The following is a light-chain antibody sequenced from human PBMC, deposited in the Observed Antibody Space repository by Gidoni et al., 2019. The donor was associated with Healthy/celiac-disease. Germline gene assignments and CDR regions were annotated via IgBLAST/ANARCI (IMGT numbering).Light chain of an antibody. V-gene: IGLV2-11*01. Sequence: QSALTQPRSVSRAPGQSVTISCTGTSSDVGGYNYVSWYQQHPGNAPKLMIYDVSKRPSGVPDRFSGSKSGNTASLTISGLQAEDEADYYCCSYAGSSWVFGGGTKLTVL. CDR2: DVS. CDR1: SSDVGGYNY. J-gene: IGLJ3*02. CDR3: CSYAGSSWV.